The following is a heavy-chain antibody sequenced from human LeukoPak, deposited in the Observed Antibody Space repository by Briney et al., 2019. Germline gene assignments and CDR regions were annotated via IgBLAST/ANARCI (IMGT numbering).Heavy chain of an antibody. CDR3: ARRQRLWSSSYYYMDV. CDR2: INHSGST. J-gene: IGHJ6*03. D-gene: IGHD5-18*01. V-gene: IGHV4-34*01. CDR1: GGSFSGYY. Sequence: PSETLSLTCAVYGGSFSGYYWSWIRQPPGKGLEWIGEINHSGSTNYNPSLKSRVTISVDTSKNQSSLKLSSVTAADTAVYYCARRQRLWSSSYYYMDVWGKGTTVTVSS.